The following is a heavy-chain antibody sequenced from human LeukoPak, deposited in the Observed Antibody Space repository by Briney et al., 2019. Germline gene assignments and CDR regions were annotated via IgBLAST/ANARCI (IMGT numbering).Heavy chain of an antibody. CDR2: ISAYNGNT. CDR1: GYTFTIYG. CDR3: ARGVRDIVVVPAAIDAFDI. V-gene: IGHV1-18*01. Sequence: ASVKVSFKASGYTFTIYGISWVRQAPGQGLEWMGWISAYNGNTNYAQKLQGRVTMTTDTSTSTAYMELRSLRSDDTAVYYCARGVRDIVVVPAAIDAFDIWGQGTMVTVSS. D-gene: IGHD2-2*01. J-gene: IGHJ3*02.